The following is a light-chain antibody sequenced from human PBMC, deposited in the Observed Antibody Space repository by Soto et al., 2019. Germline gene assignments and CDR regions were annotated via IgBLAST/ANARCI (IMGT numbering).Light chain of an antibody. CDR3: QQYNNWPPLT. Sequence: EIVMTQSPATLSVSPGERATLSCRASQSVSSNLAWYQQKPGQAPRLLIYGASTRATGIPARFSGSGSDTEFTLTISSLQSEDVAVYYWQQYNNWPPLTFGGGTKVEIK. CDR1: QSVSSN. V-gene: IGKV3-15*01. J-gene: IGKJ4*01. CDR2: GAS.